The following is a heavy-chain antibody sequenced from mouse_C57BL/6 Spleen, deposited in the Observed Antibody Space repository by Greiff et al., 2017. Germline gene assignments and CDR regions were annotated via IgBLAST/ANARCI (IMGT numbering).Heavy chain of an antibody. V-gene: IGHV1-64*01. J-gene: IGHJ3*01. D-gene: IGHD2-4*01. CDR3: ARSGYYEEDGTWFAY. CDR1: GYTFTSYW. Sequence: QVQLQQSGAELVKPGASVKLSCKASGYTFTSYWMHWVKQRPVQGLELIGMIHPNSGSTNYNEKFKSKATLTVDKSSSTAYMQLSSLKSEDSAVYSCARSGYYEEDGTWFAYWGQGTLVTVSA. CDR2: IHPNSGST.